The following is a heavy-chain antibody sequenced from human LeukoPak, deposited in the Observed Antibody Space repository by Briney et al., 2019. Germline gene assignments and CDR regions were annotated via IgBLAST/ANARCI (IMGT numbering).Heavy chain of an antibody. V-gene: IGHV1-18*01. CDR2: ISAYNGNT. J-gene: IGHJ3*02. Sequence: ASVKVSCKASGYTFTSYGISWVRQAPGQGLEWMGWISAYNGNTNYAQKLQGRVTMTTDTSTSTAYMELRSLRSDDTAVYYCARDKIPIYDILTGRRLQGSITSNVGAFDIWGQGTMVTVSS. CDR1: GYTFTSYG. CDR3: ARDKIPIYDILTGRRLQGSITSNVGAFDI. D-gene: IGHD3-9*01.